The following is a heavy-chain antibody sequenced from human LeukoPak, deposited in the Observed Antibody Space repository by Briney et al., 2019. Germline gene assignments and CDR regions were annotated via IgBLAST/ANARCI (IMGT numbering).Heavy chain of an antibody. Sequence: SETLSLTCTVSGGSISSGGYYWSWIRQHPGKGLEWFGYIYYSGSTYYNPSLKSRVTISVDTSKNQFSLKLSSVTAADTAVYYCARGSLNPSGYFDYWGQGTLVTVSS. CDR3: ARGSLNPSGYFDY. CDR2: IYYSGST. CDR1: GGSISSGGYY. J-gene: IGHJ4*02. V-gene: IGHV4-31*03.